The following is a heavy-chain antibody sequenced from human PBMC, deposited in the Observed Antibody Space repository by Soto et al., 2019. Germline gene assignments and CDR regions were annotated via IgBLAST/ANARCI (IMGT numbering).Heavy chain of an antibody. Sequence: GGSLRLSCAASGFTFSSYGMHWVRQAPGKGLEWVAVIWYDGSNKYYADSVKGRFTISRDNSKNTLYLQMNSLRAEDTAVYYCARDPVGYYDSSGPPHWGHGTLVTVSS. V-gene: IGHV3-33*01. CDR2: IWYDGSNK. J-gene: IGHJ4*01. D-gene: IGHD3-22*01. CDR3: ARDPVGYYDSSGPPH. CDR1: GFTFSSYG.